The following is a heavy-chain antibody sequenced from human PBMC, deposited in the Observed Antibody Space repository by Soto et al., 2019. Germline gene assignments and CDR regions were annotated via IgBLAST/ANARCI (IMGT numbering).Heavy chain of an antibody. CDR3: ARARTRYNWKHIDYDY. Sequence: GASVKVSCKASGGTFSSYAISWVRQAPGQGLEWMGGIIPIFGTANYAQKFQGRVTITADESTSTAYMELSSLRSEDTAVYYCARARTRYNWKHIDYDYWGQGTLVTVSS. CDR2: IIPIFGTA. J-gene: IGHJ4*02. D-gene: IGHD1-20*01. CDR1: GGTFSSYA. V-gene: IGHV1-69*13.